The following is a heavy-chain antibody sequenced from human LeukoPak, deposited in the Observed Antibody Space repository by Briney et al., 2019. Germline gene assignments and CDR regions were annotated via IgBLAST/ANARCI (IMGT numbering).Heavy chain of an antibody. CDR2: IWYDGSNK. V-gene: IGHV3-33*06. CDR1: GFTFSSYG. Sequence: GGSLRLSCAASGFTFSSYGMHWVRQAPGKGLEWVAVIWYDGSNKYYADSVKGRFTISRDNSKNTLYLQMNSLRAEDTAVYYCAKKGFGELVIDYWGQGTLVTVSS. J-gene: IGHJ4*02. CDR3: AKKGFGELVIDY. D-gene: IGHD3-10*01.